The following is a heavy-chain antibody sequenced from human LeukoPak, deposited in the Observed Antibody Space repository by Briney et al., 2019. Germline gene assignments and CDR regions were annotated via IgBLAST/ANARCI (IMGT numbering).Heavy chain of an antibody. Sequence: SETLSLTCTVSGGSISSYYWGWIRQPPGKGLEWIGSIYYSGSTYYNPSLKSRVTISVDTSKNQFSLKLSSVTAADTAVYYCAKEGTYYDILTGYSYYFDYWGQGTLVTVSS. J-gene: IGHJ4*02. V-gene: IGHV4-39*02. CDR1: GGSISSYY. CDR2: IYYSGST. CDR3: AKEGTYYDILTGYSYYFDY. D-gene: IGHD3-9*01.